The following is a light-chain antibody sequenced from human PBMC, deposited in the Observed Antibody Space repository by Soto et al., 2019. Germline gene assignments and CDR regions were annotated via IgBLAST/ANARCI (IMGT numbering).Light chain of an antibody. J-gene: IGLJ2*01. Sequence: QSALTQPASVSGSPGQSITISCTGTSSDVGSYNLVSWYEQHPGKAPKLMIYEGSKRPSGVSNRFSGSKSGNTASLTISGLQAEDDADYHCCSYAGSSTYVVFGGGTKLTVL. CDR1: SSDVGSYNL. CDR2: EGS. CDR3: CSYAGSSTYVV. V-gene: IGLV2-23*01.